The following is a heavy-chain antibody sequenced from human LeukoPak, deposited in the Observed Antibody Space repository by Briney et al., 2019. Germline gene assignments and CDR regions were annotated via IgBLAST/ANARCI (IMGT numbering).Heavy chain of an antibody. V-gene: IGHV3-7*01. CDR3: ARYRQQLHLGGIRSYFDY. D-gene: IGHD6-13*01. CDR2: IKQDGSEK. J-gene: IGHJ4*02. CDR1: GFTFSSYW. Sequence: PGGSLRLSSAASGFTFSSYWMSWVRQAPGKGLEWVTNIKQDGSEKYYVDSVKGRFTISRDNAKNSLYLQMNSLRAEDTAVYYCARYRQQLHLGGIRSYFDYWGQGTLVTVSS.